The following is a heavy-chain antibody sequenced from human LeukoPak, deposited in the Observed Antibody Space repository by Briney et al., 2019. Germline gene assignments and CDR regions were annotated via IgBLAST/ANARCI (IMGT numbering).Heavy chain of an antibody. CDR2: IYYTGST. J-gene: IGHJ6*02. Sequence: SETLSLTCTVSGGSVSNGNYYWSWLRQPPGKALEWIVYIYYTGSTSYNPSLKSRVTISVDTSKNQFSLKLSSVTAADTAVYYCAREGLAERTGPYYYYYGMDVWGQGTTVTVSS. CDR3: AREGLAERTGPYYYYYGMDV. V-gene: IGHV4-61*01. CDR1: GGSVSNGNYY. D-gene: IGHD1-1*01.